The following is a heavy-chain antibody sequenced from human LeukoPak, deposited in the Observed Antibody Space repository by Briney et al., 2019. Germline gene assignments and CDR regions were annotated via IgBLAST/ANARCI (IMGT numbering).Heavy chain of an antibody. J-gene: IGHJ4*02. V-gene: IGHV4-59*12. Sequence: PSETLSLTCTVSGGSISSYYWSWIRQPPGKGLEWIGSIYYSGSTYYNPSLKSRVTISVDTSKNQFSLKLSSVTAADTAVYYCARDRGGSYRYWGQGTLVTVSS. D-gene: IGHD1-26*01. CDR3: ARDRGGSYRY. CDR1: GGSISSYY. CDR2: IYYSGST.